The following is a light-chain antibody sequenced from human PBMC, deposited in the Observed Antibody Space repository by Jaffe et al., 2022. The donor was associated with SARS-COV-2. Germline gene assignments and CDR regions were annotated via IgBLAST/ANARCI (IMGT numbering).Light chain of an antibody. V-gene: IGLV1-40*01. CDR3: QSYDSSLSGSVV. CDR2: LNF. J-gene: IGLJ2*01. CDR1: SSNLGAGYD. Sequence: QSVLTQPPSVSGAPGQSVTISCTGNSSNLGAGYDVHWYQQLPGTAPKLLIYLNFNRPSGVPDRFSGSKSGTSASLAISDLQADDEALYYCQSYDSSLSGSVVFGGGTTLTVL.